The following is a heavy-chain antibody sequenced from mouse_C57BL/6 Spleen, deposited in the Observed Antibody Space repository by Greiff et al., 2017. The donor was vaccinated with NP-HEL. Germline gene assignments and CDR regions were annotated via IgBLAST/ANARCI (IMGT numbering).Heavy chain of an antibody. V-gene: IGHV5-9-1*02. CDR3: TREGPHFTTVVAKYFDV. CDR2: ISSGGDYI. D-gene: IGHD1-1*01. Sequence: EVHLVESGEGLVKPGGSLKLSCAAPGFTFSSYAMSWVRQTPEKRLEWVAYISSGGDYIYYADTVKGRFTISRDNARNTLYLQMSSLKSEDTAMYYCTREGPHFTTVVAKYFDVWGTGTTVTVSS. J-gene: IGHJ1*03. CDR1: GFTFSSYA.